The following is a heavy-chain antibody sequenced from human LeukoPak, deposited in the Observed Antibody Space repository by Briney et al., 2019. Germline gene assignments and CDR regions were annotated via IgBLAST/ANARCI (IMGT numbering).Heavy chain of an antibody. CDR2: ISSSGSTI. V-gene: IGHV3-11*04. CDR1: GLPFSDYY. Sequence: PGDSLRHSYAASGLPFSDYYKRCTRPATGGGLEWGSYISSSGSTIYYADSVKGRFTISRDYAKNSLYLQMNSLRAEDTAVYYCARDRLERRLDYWGQGTLVTVSS. CDR3: ARDRLERRLDY. J-gene: IGHJ4*02. D-gene: IGHD1-1*01.